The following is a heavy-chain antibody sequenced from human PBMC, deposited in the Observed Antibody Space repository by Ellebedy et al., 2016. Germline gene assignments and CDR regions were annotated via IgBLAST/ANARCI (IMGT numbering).Heavy chain of an antibody. CDR3: ARGLVGPYQLPRY. CDR1: RYTFTSYD. Sequence: ASVKVSXXASRYTFTSYDINWVRQATGQGLEWMGWMNPNSGNTGYAQKFQGRVTMTRNTSISTAYMELSSLRSEDTAVYYCARGLVGPYQLPRYWGQGTLVTVSS. V-gene: IGHV1-8*01. J-gene: IGHJ4*02. D-gene: IGHD2-2*01. CDR2: MNPNSGNT.